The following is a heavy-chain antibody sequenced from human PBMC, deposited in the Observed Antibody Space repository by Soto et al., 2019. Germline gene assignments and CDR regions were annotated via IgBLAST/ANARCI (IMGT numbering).Heavy chain of an antibody. CDR1: GGSISSGGYY. J-gene: IGHJ6*02. Sequence: QVQLQESGPGLVKPSQTLSLTCTVSGGSISSGGYYWSWIRQHPGKGLEWIGYNYYSGSTYYNPXLRRRAALSVDXSXSXXSLWLRVVPAADSVVYSWAGWCVGCGGFNSYGMDVWGQRTTVSFSS. V-gene: IGHV4-31*03. CDR3: AGWCVGCGGFNSYGMDV. D-gene: IGHD6-19*01. CDR2: NYYSGST.